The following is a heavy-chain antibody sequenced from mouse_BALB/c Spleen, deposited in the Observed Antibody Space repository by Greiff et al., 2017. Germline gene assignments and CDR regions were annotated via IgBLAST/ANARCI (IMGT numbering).Heavy chain of an antibody. CDR2: INPYNDGT. CDR1: GYTFTSYV. D-gene: IGHD2-1*01. CDR3: AFGNYYYAMDY. J-gene: IGHJ4*01. Sequence: VQLKESGPELVKPGASVKMSCKASGYTFTSYVMHWVKQKPGQGLEWIGYINPYNDGTKYNEKFKGKATLTSDKSSSTAYMELSSLTSEDSAVYYCAFGNYYYAMDYWGQGTSVTVSS. V-gene: IGHV1-14*01.